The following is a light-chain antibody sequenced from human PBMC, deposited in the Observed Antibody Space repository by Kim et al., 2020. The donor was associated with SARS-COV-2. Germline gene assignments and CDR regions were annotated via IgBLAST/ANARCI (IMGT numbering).Light chain of an antibody. CDR2: DAS. CDR1: QSINTS. CDR3: QQYNDWPRS. Sequence: VPPGKRATLSCMASQSINTSLAWFQQKPGQAPSLLIEDASTRATGIPARFSGSGSGTDFTLTINGLQPEDSAVYYCQQYNDWPRSFGQGTKVDIK. J-gene: IGKJ1*01. V-gene: IGKV3-15*01.